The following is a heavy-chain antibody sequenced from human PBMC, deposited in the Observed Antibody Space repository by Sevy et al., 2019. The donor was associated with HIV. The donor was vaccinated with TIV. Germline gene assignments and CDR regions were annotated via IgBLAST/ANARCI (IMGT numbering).Heavy chain of an antibody. CDR3: AGGGWGGRTGWFDP. V-gene: IGHV3-33*01. CDR1: GFTFSSYG. CDR2: IWYDGSNK. D-gene: IGHD3-16*01. Sequence: GGSLRLSCAASGFTFSSYGMHWVRQAPGKGLEWVAVIWYDGSNKYYADSVKGRFTISRDNSKNTLYLQMNSLRAEDTAVYYCAGGGWGGRTGWFDPWGQGTLVTVSS. J-gene: IGHJ5*02.